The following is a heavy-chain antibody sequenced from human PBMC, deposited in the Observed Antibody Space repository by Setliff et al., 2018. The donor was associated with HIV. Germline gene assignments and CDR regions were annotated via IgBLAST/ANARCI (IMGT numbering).Heavy chain of an antibody. CDR1: GYTFIHFG. CDR3: ARGRGPSRFDY. CDR2: ISTYNGNT. J-gene: IGHJ4*01. Sequence: ASVKVSCKASGYTFIHFGISWARQAPGQGLEWMGWISTYNGNTGYTQKFQGRVTITRNTSITTAYMELSSLRSEDTAIYYCARGRGPSRFDYWGQGTLVTVSS. V-gene: IGHV1-8*03.